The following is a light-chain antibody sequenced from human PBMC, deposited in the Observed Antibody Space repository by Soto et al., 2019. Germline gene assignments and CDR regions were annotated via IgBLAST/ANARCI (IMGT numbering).Light chain of an antibody. V-gene: IGKV1-27*01. CDR3: QKYNSAPQT. CDR1: QDISNY. CDR2: AAS. J-gene: IGKJ1*01. Sequence: DIQMTQSPSSLSASVGDRVTITCLASQDISNYLAWYQQKPEKVPKLLIYAASTLQSGVPSRFSGSGSGTDFTLTISSLQPEDFATYYCQKYNSAPQTFGQGTKVDIK.